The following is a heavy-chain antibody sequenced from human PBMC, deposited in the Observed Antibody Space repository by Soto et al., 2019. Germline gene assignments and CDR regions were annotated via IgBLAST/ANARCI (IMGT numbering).Heavy chain of an antibody. CDR3: ARDASSWMYNSFDP. V-gene: IGHV1-3*05. J-gene: IGHJ5*02. Sequence: QVQLVQSAAEEKKPGASVKISCKTSGYAFIDYAIHCVLQAPGQGLWWMGCINTGNCHPMYSQSFQGRLTITRDTSARTVYMELSSLSSDDTAVYYCARDASSWMYNSFDPWCQGTLVTVSP. CDR1: GYAFIDYA. CDR2: INTGNCHP. D-gene: IGHD6-13*01.